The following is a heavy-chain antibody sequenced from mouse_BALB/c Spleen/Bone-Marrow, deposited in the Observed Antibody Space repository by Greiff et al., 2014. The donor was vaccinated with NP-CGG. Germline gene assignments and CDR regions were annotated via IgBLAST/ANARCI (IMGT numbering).Heavy chain of an antibody. D-gene: IGHD1-1*01. CDR3: VRSRCRDWDFDD. CDR1: GNTFTSYD. J-gene: IGHJ1*01. V-gene: IGHV1S56*01. CDR2: IFPGDSTT. Sequence: LQESGVELVKPGASVKLSCKASGNTFTSYDINWVRQRPGQGLEWIGWIFPGDSTTKYNEKFKGKATLSTDKSSSTVHMQLSRLQSEDSAVDVCVRSRCRDWDFDDWGAGTTVTVSS.